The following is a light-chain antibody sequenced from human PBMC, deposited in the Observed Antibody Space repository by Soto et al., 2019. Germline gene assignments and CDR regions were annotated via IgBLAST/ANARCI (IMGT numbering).Light chain of an antibody. Sequence: IVMTQSQVTLLITPGETAAXSCRASQRVYSNLAWYQRGPGQADRLIIYGASERGTGFTDRLSGSGSGTEFTLTPSSLHSGDFAVYYCQQYNKWPWTFAQGTKMEIK. V-gene: IGKV3-15*01. CDR1: QRVYSN. CDR2: GAS. J-gene: IGKJ1*01. CDR3: QQYNKWPWT.